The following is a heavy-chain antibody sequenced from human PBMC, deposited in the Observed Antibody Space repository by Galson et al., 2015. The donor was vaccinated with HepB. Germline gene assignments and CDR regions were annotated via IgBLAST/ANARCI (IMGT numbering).Heavy chain of an antibody. CDR2: IWYDGSNK. CDR1: GFTFSSYG. CDR3: ARILVGATWFDY. Sequence: SLRLSCAASGFTFSSYGMHWVRQAPGKGLEWVAVIWYDGSNKYYADSVKGRFTISRDNSKNTLYLQMNSLRAEDTAVYYCARILVGATWFDYWGQGTLVTVSS. V-gene: IGHV3-33*08. D-gene: IGHD1-26*01. J-gene: IGHJ4*02.